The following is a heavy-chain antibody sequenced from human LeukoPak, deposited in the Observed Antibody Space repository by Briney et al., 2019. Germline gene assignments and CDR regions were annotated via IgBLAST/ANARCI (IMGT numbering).Heavy chain of an antibody. D-gene: IGHD1-1*01. V-gene: IGHV5-51*01. CDR2: IYPGDSDT. Sequence: GESLQISCKGFGYSFTSYWIGWVRQMPGKGLGWMGIIYPGDSDTRYSPSFQGQVTISADQSISTAYLQWSSLKASDTAMYYCARAYNWNSLDAFDIWGQGTMVTVSS. CDR1: GYSFTSYW. CDR3: ARAYNWNSLDAFDI. J-gene: IGHJ3*02.